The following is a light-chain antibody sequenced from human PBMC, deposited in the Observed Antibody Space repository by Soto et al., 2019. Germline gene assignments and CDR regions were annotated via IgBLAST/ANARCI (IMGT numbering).Light chain of an antibody. Sequence: DIQMTQSPSTLSASVGERVMITCRASRSISGWLAWYQQKPGKAPKLLINTASSLQSGVPSRFSGSGSGTDFTLTISSLEPEDFAVYYCQQRSNWPLTFGGGTKVAIK. CDR2: TAS. CDR1: RSISGW. V-gene: IGKV1-5*01. CDR3: QQRSNWPLT. J-gene: IGKJ4*01.